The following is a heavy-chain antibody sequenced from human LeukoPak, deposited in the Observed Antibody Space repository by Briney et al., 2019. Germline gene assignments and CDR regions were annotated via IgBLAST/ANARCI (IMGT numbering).Heavy chain of an antibody. Sequence: SETLSLTCTVSGGSISSGDYYWSWIRQPPGKGLEWIGYIYYSGSTYYNPSLMSRVTISVDTSKNQFSLKLSSVTAADTAVYYCARDRVLTGSKDYYYYGMDVWGKGTTVTVSS. J-gene: IGHJ6*04. CDR2: IYYSGST. D-gene: IGHD3-9*01. CDR1: GGSISSGDYY. CDR3: ARDRVLTGSKDYYYYGMDV. V-gene: IGHV4-30-4*01.